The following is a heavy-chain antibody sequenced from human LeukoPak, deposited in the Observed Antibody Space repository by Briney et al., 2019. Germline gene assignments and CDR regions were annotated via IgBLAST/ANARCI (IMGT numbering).Heavy chain of an antibody. J-gene: IGHJ4*02. D-gene: IGHD6-6*01. Sequence: SVQVSCQDSRYTFTRYYINGVRQATGRGLECVGWMNPTSGNTGYAQKFQGRVTMTRHTAISTAYMELSSLISEDTAGYCCARGLKYSSSSDFDYRGQGTLVTVSS. CDR1: RYTFTRYY. V-gene: IGHV1-8*01. CDR2: MNPTSGNT. CDR3: ARGLKYSSSSDFDY.